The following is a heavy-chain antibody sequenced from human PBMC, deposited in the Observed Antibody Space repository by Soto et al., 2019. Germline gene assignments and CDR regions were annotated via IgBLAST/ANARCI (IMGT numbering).Heavy chain of an antibody. CDR2: IIPIFGTA. D-gene: IGHD3-22*01. J-gene: IGHJ4*02. CDR3: ASSGLTDYYDSSGYYLGFDY. CDR1: GGTFSSYA. Sequence: SVKVSCKASGGTFSSYAISWVRQAPGQGLEWMGGIIPIFGTANYAQKFQGRVTITADKSTSTAYMELSSLRSEDTAVYYCASSGLTDYYDSSGYYLGFDYWGQGTMVTVSS. V-gene: IGHV1-69*06.